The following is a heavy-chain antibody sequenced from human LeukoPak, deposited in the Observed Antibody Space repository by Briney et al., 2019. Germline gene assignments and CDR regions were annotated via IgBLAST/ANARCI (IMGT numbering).Heavy chain of an antibody. CDR1: GGSFSGYY. D-gene: IGHD3-22*01. V-gene: IGHV4-34*01. J-gene: IGHJ4*02. CDR3: ARGEHESSGYHALDY. Sequence: PSETLSLTCAVYGGSFSGYYWTWIRQPPGKGLEWIGEINHSGSTNYNPSLKSRVTISIETSKNQFSLKLSSVTAADTAVYYCARGEHESSGYHALDYWGQGALVTVSS. CDR2: INHSGST.